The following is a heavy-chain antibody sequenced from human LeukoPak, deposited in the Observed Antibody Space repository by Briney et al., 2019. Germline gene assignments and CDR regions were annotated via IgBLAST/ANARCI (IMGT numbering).Heavy chain of an antibody. CDR2: INPNSGGT. V-gene: IGHV1-2*02. Sequence: GASVKVSCKASGYTFTSYYMHWVRQAPGQGLEWMGWINPNSGGTNYAQKFQGRVTMTRNTSISTAYMELSSLRSEDTAVYYCARDYYDNTGYLPFDYWGQGTLVTVSS. CDR1: GYTFTSYY. CDR3: ARDYYDNTGYLPFDY. J-gene: IGHJ4*02. D-gene: IGHD3-22*01.